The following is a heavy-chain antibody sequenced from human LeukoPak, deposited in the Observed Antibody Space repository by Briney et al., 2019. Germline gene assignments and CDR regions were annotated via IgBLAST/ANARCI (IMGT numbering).Heavy chain of an antibody. CDR1: GFTFSNYA. Sequence: GGSLPHSCAASGFTFSNYAMSWVRQAPGKGLEWVSVVSGSGGSTYYADSVKGRFTISRDNSKNTLYLQMNSLRAEDTAVYYCAKEAESSGSWPVYWGQETLATISS. CDR2: VSGSGGST. CDR3: AKEAESSGSWPVY. D-gene: IGHD3-22*01. J-gene: IGHJ4*02. V-gene: IGHV3-23*01.